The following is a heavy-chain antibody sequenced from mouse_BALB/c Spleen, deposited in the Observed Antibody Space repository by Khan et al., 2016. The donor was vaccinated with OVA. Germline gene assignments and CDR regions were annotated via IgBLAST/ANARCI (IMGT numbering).Heavy chain of an antibody. CDR1: GYTFTSYV. V-gene: IGHV1S136*01. J-gene: IGHJ4*01. D-gene: IGHD2-10*01. CDR2: INPYNDGT. CDR3: ARSTYYGNAYAMDY. Sequence: EVQLQESGPELVKPGASVKMSCKASGYTFTSYVMHWVKQKPGQGLEWIGYINPYNDGTKYNEKFKGKATLPSDKSSSTAYMELSSLNSEDSAVYCCARSTYYGNAYAMDYWGQGTSVTVSS.